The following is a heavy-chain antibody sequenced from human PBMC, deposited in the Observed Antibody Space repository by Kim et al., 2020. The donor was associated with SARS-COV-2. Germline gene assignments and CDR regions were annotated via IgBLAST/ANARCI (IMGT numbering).Heavy chain of an antibody. CDR3: AKDRPRIAAAGNFDY. CDR2: ISYDGSNK. V-gene: IGHV3-30*18. J-gene: IGHJ4*02. CDR1: GFTFSSYG. Sequence: GGSLRLSCAASGFTFSSYGMHWVRQAPGKGLEWVAVISYDGSNKYYADSVKGRFTISRDNSKNTLYLQMNSLRAEDTAVYYCAKDRPRIAAAGNFDYWGQGTLVTVSS. D-gene: IGHD6-13*01.